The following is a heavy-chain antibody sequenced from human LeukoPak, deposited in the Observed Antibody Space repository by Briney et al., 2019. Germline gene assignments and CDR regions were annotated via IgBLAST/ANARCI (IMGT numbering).Heavy chain of an antibody. D-gene: IGHD2-2*01. V-gene: IGHV3-23*01. Sequence: GGSLRLSCAASGFTFSNYGMGWVRQTPGKGLEWLSSVSGSGANTYYADSVKGGFTISRDNSRDRIYLKINSLRTDDTAVYYCARLQPLVIPAAKLGFDYWGQGTLVTVSS. CDR3: ARLQPLVIPAAKLGFDY. CDR2: VSGSGANT. CDR1: GFTFSNYG. J-gene: IGHJ4*02.